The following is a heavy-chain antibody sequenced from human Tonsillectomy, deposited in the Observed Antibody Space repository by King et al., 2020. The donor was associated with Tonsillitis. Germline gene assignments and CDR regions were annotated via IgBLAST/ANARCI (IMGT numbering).Heavy chain of an antibody. J-gene: IGHJ4*02. V-gene: IGHV4-39*01. Sequence: QLQESGPGLVKPSETLSLTCTVSGGSISSSSYYWGWIRQPPGKGLEWIGSIYYSGSTYYNPSLKSRVTISVDTSKNQFSLKLSSVTAADTAVYYCARHYPPDVFWCGYYTGDVNYLDYWGQGPLAPLS. CDR3: ARHYPPDVFWCGYYTGDVNYLDY. D-gene: IGHD3-3*01. CDR2: IYYSGST. CDR1: GGSISSSSYY.